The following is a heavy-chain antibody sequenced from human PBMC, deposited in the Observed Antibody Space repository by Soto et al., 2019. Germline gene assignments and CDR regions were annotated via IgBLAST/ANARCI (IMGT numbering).Heavy chain of an antibody. Sequence: EVRLVESGGGLVKPGGSLRLSCAASGFSFSTYSMNWVRQAPGKGLEWVSSISSSSNFIYYADSVKGRFTISRDNAKNSLYLQMNSLRAEDTAVYYCARDATLVAFDIWGQGTRVTVSS. V-gene: IGHV3-21*01. CDR1: GFSFSTYS. D-gene: IGHD1-26*01. CDR3: ARDATLVAFDI. CDR2: ISSSSNFI. J-gene: IGHJ3*02.